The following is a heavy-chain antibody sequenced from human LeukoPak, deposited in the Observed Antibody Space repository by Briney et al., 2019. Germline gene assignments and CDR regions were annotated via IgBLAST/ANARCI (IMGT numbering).Heavy chain of an antibody. D-gene: IGHD1-26*01. Sequence: PGGSLRLSCAASGFTFSSYGMHWVRQAPGKGLEWVAVIWYGGSNKYYADSVKGRFTISRDNSKNTLYLQMNSLRAEDTAVYYCAKSIRGSSGAFDIWGQGTMVTVSS. CDR3: AKSIRGSSGAFDI. CDR2: IWYGGSNK. V-gene: IGHV3-30*02. J-gene: IGHJ3*02. CDR1: GFTFSSYG.